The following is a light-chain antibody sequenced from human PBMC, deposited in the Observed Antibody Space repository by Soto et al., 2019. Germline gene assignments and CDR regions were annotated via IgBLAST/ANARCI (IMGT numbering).Light chain of an antibody. J-gene: IGLJ2*01. V-gene: IGLV2-23*02. CDR2: EVI. CDR3: CSYAGSSIFV. CDR1: SSDVGTYNL. Sequence: QSVLTQPASVSGSPGQSITISCTGSSSDVGTYNLVSWYQHHPGKVPKLMISEVIKRPSGVSNRFSGSKSGNTASLTISGLQAEDEADYYCCSYAGSSIFVFGGGTKVTVL.